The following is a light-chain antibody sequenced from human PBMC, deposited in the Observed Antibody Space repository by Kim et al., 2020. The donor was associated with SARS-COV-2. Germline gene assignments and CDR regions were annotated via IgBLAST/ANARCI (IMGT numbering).Light chain of an antibody. CDR3: QQYNNWPLRT. Sequence: SPGERATLSCRASQSINNNLAWYQQKPGQAPRLLIYGASTRATGIPARFSGDGSGTEFTLTINSLQSEDFAIYYCQQYNNWPLRTFGPGTKVDIK. J-gene: IGKJ3*01. V-gene: IGKV3-15*01. CDR1: QSINNN. CDR2: GAS.